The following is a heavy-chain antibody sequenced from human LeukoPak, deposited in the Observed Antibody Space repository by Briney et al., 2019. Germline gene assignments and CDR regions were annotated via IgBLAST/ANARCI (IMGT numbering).Heavy chain of an antibody. Sequence: SETLSLTCTVSGGSISSGSYYWSWIRQPAGKGLEWIGRIYTSGSTNYNPSLKSRVTISVDTSKNQFSLKLSSVTAADTAVYYCARGALDILTGYSLSYYYYYMDVWGKGTTVTISS. V-gene: IGHV4-61*02. CDR3: ARGALDILTGYSLSYYYYYMDV. CDR2: IYTSGST. J-gene: IGHJ6*03. D-gene: IGHD3-9*01. CDR1: GGSISSGSYY.